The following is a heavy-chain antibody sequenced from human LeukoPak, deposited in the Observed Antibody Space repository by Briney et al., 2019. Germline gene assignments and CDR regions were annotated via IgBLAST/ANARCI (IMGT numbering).Heavy chain of an antibody. V-gene: IGHV3-23*01. J-gene: IGHJ4*02. Sequence: PGGSLRLSCAASGFTFRTYGMTWVRQAPGKGLEWVSAITGSGLNTYNTDSVKGRFTISRDNSKNTLYLQMNSLRVEDTAVYYCAKGLRGHSDWGQGTLVTVSS. CDR2: ITGSGLNT. CDR1: GFTFRTYG. D-gene: IGHD5-12*01. CDR3: AKGLRGHSD.